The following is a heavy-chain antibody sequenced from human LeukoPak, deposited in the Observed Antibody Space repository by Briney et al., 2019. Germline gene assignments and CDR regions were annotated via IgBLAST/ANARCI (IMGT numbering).Heavy chain of an antibody. Sequence: SETLSLTCTVSGDSINTYYWSWIRQPPGEGLEWIGYIYYSGSTNYNPSLKSRVTISVDTSKNQFSLKLSSVTTADTAVYYCARYLAGGPFDYWGQGTLVTVSS. CDR2: IYYSGST. CDR1: GDSINTYY. D-gene: IGHD2-8*02. J-gene: IGHJ4*02. V-gene: IGHV4-59*01. CDR3: ARYLAGGPFDY.